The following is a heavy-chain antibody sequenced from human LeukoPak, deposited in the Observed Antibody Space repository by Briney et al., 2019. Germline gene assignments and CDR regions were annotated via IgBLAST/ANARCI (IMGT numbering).Heavy chain of an antibody. D-gene: IGHD4-17*01. CDR1: GYTFIHSY. Sequence: ASVKVSCKPSGYTFIHSYIHWVRQAPGQGLEWMGWINPNNGDTIYAQKFQDRVKMTRDPSITTAYMELTKLRSDDTAVYYCARGPSGDYGGYFDSWGQGALATVSS. CDR3: ARGPSGDYGGYFDS. CDR2: INPNNGDT. J-gene: IGHJ4*02. V-gene: IGHV1-2*02.